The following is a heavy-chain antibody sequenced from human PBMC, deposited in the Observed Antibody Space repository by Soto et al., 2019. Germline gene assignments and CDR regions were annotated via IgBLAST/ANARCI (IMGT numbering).Heavy chain of an antibody. Sequence: GGSLRLSCTASGFTLSSYAMSWVRQAPGKGLEWVSAISGSGGSTYYADSVKGRFTISRDNSKNTLYLQMNSLRAEDTAVYYCAKDKATRPYDYYGMDVWRQRTTVTVSS. CDR2: ISGSGGST. D-gene: IGHD2-15*01. V-gene: IGHV3-23*01. CDR1: GFTLSSYA. CDR3: AKDKATRPYDYYGMDV. J-gene: IGHJ6*02.